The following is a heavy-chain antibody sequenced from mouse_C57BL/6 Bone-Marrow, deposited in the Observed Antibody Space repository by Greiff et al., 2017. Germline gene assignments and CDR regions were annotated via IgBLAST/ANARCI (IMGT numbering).Heavy chain of an antibody. Sequence: QVQLQQPGAELVKPGASVKLSCKASGYTFTSYWMQWVKQRPGQGLEWIGEIDPSDSYTNYNQKFKGKATLTVDTSSSTADMQLSSLTSEDSAVYYCARSGYDYDGRDYFDYWGQGTTLTVSS. V-gene: IGHV1-50*01. D-gene: IGHD2-4*01. J-gene: IGHJ2*01. CDR1: GYTFTSYW. CDR2: IDPSDSYT. CDR3: ARSGYDYDGRDYFDY.